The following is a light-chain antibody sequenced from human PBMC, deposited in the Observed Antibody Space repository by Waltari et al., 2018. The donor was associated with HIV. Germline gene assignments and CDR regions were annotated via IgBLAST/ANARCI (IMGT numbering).Light chain of an antibody. CDR3: QTWGTGIVL. CDR1: SGHISYA. V-gene: IGLV4-69*01. J-gene: IGLJ2*01. Sequence: QLVLTQSPSASASLGASVKLTCTLSSGHISYAIAWHQQQPEKGPRYLMKLNSDGSHTKGDGIPDRFSGSSSGAERYLTISGLQSDDEADYYCQTWGTGIVLFGGGTKVTVL. CDR2: LNSDGSH.